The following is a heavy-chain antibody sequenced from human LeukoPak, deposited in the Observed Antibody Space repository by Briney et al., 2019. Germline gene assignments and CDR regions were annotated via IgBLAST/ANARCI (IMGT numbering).Heavy chain of an antibody. CDR1: GGSISNYY. CDR2: IYYSGST. V-gene: IGHV4-59*01. D-gene: IGHD1-1*01. CDR3: ARGRRRLDY. J-gene: IGHJ4*02. Sequence: SETLSLTCTVSGGSISNYYWSWIRQPPGKGLEWIGYIYYSGSTNFNPSLKSRVTMSVDTSKNQFSLKVRSVTAADTAFYYCARGRRRLDYWGQGILVTVSS.